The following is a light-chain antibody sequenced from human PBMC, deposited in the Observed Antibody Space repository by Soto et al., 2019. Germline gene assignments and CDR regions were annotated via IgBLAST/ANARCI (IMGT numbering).Light chain of an antibody. Sequence: QSALTQPRSVSGSPGQSVTISCTGTASDVGGYSYVSWYQQHPGKVPKLIIYDVSKWPSGVPDRFSGSKSGNTASLTISGLQAEDEAEYYCSSYTGSSTNTVVFGGGTKLTVL. J-gene: IGLJ2*01. CDR2: DVS. CDR1: ASDVGGYSY. CDR3: SSYTGSSTNTVV. V-gene: IGLV2-11*01.